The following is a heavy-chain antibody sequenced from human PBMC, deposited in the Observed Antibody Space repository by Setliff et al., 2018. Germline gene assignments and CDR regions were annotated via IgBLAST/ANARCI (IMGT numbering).Heavy chain of an antibody. CDR3: ARGGTFRYLDF. Sequence: TSETLSLTCTVSDGSLSTYYWSWIRQPPGKGLEFIGYVYYSGTANYSPSLRSRLTISVDTSKNQFSLKLRSVTAADTAVYYCARGGTFRYLDFWGQGAPVTVSS. V-gene: IGHV4-59*01. D-gene: IGHD5-12*01. J-gene: IGHJ4*02. CDR1: DGSLSTYY. CDR2: VYYSGTA.